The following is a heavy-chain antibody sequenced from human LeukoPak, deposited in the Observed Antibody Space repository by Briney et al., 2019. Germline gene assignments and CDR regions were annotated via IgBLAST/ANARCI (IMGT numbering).Heavy chain of an antibody. CDR2: IKQDGSEK. CDR1: GFTFSSYW. J-gene: IGHJ4*02. Sequence: PGGSLRLSCAAPGFTFSSYWMSWVCQAPGKGLEWVANIKQDGSEKYYVDSVKGRFTISRDNAKNSLYLQMNSLRAEDTAVYYCARDLGYYDSSGYYDYWGQGTLVTVSS. CDR3: ARDLGYYDSSGYYDY. V-gene: IGHV3-7*01. D-gene: IGHD3-22*01.